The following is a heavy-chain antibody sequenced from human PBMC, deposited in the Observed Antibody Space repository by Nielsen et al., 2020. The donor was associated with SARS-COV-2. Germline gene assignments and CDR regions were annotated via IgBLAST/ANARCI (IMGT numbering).Heavy chain of an antibody. D-gene: IGHD3-22*01. CDR2: INPNTGNT. CDR1: GYTFTGYY. Sequence: ASVKVSCKASGYTFTGYYIHWVRQAHGQGLEWMGWINPNTGNTKYAQKFQDWVTMTRDTSINTAYIELSRLRSDDMAVYFCARRGHDNSGYYWDYWGQGTLVTVSS. CDR3: ARRGHDNSGYYWDY. J-gene: IGHJ4*02. V-gene: IGHV1-2*04.